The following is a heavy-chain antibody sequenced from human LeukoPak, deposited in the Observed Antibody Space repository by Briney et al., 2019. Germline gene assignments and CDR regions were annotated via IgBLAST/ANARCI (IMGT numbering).Heavy chain of an antibody. J-gene: IGHJ4*02. V-gene: IGHV3-30-3*01. CDR3: ARDARSGGYCSSTSCYFDY. D-gene: IGHD2-2*01. CDR1: GFTFSSYA. CDR2: ISYDGSNK. Sequence: GGSLRLSCAASGFTFSSYAMHWVRQAPGKGLEWVAVISYDGSNKYYADSVKGRFTISRDNSKNTLYLQMNSLRAEDTAVYYCARDARSGGYCSSTSCYFDYWGQGTLVTVSS.